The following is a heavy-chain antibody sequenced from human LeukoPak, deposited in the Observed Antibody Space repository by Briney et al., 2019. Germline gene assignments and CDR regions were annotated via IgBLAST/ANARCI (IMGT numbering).Heavy chain of an antibody. CDR1: GFTFSSYG. V-gene: IGHV3-30*18. Sequence: PGGSLRLSCAASGFTFSSYGMHWVRQAPGKGLEWVALISYDGSNKYYADSVKGRFTISRDNSKNSPYLQMNSLRAEDTAVYYCAKENGDYVWGSYRSYYFDYWGQGTLVTVSS. J-gene: IGHJ4*02. CDR2: ISYDGSNK. D-gene: IGHD3-16*02. CDR3: AKENGDYVWGSYRSYYFDY.